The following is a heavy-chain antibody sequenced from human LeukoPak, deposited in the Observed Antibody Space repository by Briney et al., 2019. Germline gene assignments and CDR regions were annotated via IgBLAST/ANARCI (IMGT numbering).Heavy chain of an antibody. V-gene: IGHV3-23*01. J-gene: IGHJ4*02. CDR2: ITGSGGST. CDR3: ARGRNTGRQFYFDY. Sequence: GGSLRLSCAASGFTFSSSGMGWVRQAPGKGLECVSPITGSGGSTSYTDSVKGRFTISRDNSKNTLYLQMNSLRAENTAVYYCARGRNTGRQFYFDYWGQGTLVTVAS. D-gene: IGHD5-18*01. CDR1: GFTFSSSG.